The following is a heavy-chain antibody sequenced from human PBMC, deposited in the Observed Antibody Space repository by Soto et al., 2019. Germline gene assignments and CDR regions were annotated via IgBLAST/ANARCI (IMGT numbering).Heavy chain of an antibody. CDR3: ARTGSSSGGRVY. Sequence: QVQLVESGGGLVKPGGSLRLSCGASGFTFSDYYMSWIRQAPGKGLEWVAYISSSGSTTYYADSVKGRFTISRDNAKTSLYRQMNSLSAEDTGVYYCARTGSSSGGRVYWGQGTLVTVSS. D-gene: IGHD6-6*01. CDR2: ISSSGSTT. J-gene: IGHJ4*02. CDR1: GFTFSDYY. V-gene: IGHV3-11*01.